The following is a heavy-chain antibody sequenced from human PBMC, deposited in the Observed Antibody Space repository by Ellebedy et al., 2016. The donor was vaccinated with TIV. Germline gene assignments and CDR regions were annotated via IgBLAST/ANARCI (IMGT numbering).Heavy chain of an antibody. V-gene: IGHV3-15*01. CDR1: GFTFSNAW. CDR2: IKSKTDGGTT. J-gene: IGHJ4*02. CDR3: TTDPPPYYYDSSGYWVDY. D-gene: IGHD3-22*01. Sequence: GGSLRLSXAASGFTFSNAWMSWVRQAPGKGLEWVGRIKSKTDGGTTDYAAPVKGRFTISRDDSKNTLYLQMNSLKTEDTAVYYCTTDPPPYYYDSSGYWVDYWGQGTLVTVSS.